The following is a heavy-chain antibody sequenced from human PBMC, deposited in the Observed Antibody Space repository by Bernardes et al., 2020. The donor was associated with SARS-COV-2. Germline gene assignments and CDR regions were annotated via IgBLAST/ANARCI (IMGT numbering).Heavy chain of an antibody. Sequence: VGSLILSCAASGFNFSGYAIQWVRQASGKGLEWVGRMRSKPQNYATTYAASVKGRFTISRDDSRNTAYLQINSLKIEDTAVYYCTGDYLYWDQGTLVTVAS. CDR1: GFNFSGYA. D-gene: IGHD4-17*01. CDR3: TGDYLY. CDR2: MRSKPQNYAT. J-gene: IGHJ4*02. V-gene: IGHV3-73*01.